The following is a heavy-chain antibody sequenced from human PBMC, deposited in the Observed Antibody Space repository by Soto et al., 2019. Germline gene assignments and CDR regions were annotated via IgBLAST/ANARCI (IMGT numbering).Heavy chain of an antibody. CDR3: AKVLTPMFRGRIVRPYYSALDV. CDR1: GYTFSSYA. Sequence: EVQLLESGGALVQPGGSLRLSCAASGYTFSSYAMSWVRQAPGKGLEWVSSISAGGSTYYADSVKGRFTISRDNSKDTVSLQMNTLRAEDTAVYYCAKVLTPMFRGRIVRPYYSALDVWGQGTTVTVSS. D-gene: IGHD3-10*01. J-gene: IGHJ6*02. V-gene: IGHV3-23*01. CDR2: ISAGGST.